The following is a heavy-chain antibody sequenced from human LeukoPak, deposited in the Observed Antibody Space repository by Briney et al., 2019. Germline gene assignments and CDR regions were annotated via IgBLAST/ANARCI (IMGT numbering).Heavy chain of an antibody. J-gene: IGHJ4*02. CDR2: ISYDGTNK. CDR1: GFTFSSYA. V-gene: IGHV3-30-3*01. CDR3: ARDFGWLSGFDN. Sequence: PGRALSLSCAASGFTFSSYAIHWVRQAPGKGLEWVAIISYDGTNKYYADSVRGRFTISRDNSKNTLYLQMNSLRAEDTAVYYCARDFGWLSGFDNWGQGTLVTVSS. D-gene: IGHD3-9*01.